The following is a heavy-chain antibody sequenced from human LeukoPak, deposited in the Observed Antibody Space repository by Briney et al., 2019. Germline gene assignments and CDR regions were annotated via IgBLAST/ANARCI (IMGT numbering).Heavy chain of an antibody. CDR3: ARRNDFWRNGMDV. Sequence: PSETLSLTCAVYGGSFSAYYWSWFRQPPGKGLEWIGKTNHSEDRNYNPSRKSRVTMAVDTSKNQFSLKLSSVTAADTAVYYCARRNDFWRNGMDVWGQGTTVTVSS. D-gene: IGHD3-3*01. CDR2: TNHSEDR. CDR1: GGSFSAYY. V-gene: IGHV4-34*01. J-gene: IGHJ6*02.